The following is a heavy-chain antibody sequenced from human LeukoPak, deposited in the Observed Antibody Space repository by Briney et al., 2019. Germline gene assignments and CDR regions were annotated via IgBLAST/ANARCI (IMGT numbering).Heavy chain of an antibody. Sequence: ASVKVSCKVSGYTLTELSMHWVRQAPGKGLEWMGGFDPEDGETIYAQKFQGRVTMTEDTATDTAYMELWSLRSDDTAVYYCARDPSNTSGYQIYFDYWGQGTLVTVSS. V-gene: IGHV1-24*01. J-gene: IGHJ4*02. CDR3: ARDPSNTSGYQIYFDY. CDR1: GYTLTELS. CDR2: FDPEDGET. D-gene: IGHD3-3*01.